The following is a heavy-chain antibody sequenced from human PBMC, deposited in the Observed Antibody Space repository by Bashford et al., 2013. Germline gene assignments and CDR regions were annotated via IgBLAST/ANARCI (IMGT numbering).Heavy chain of an antibody. CDR3: ATVKFTSGLVFIFTLVDV. Sequence: VASVKVSCAVSGYRLTEVSIHWVRQAPGRGLEWMGAFDPQDGASIYAPKFQGGVTVTGDTSTDTVYMELSSLRSEDTAVYYCATVKFTSGLVFIFTLVDVVGAKGHGHRLL. J-gene: IGHJ6*01. CDR1: GYRLTEVS. CDR2: FDPQDGAS. V-gene: IGHV1-24*01. D-gene: IGHD6-19*01.